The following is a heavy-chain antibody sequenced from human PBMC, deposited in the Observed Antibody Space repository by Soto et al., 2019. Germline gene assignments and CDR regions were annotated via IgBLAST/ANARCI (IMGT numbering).Heavy chain of an antibody. CDR2: FSAGGRA. Sequence: QLLESGGGLIQPVGSLRLSCAASGFSFRSYALSWVRQAPGKGLEWVSTFSAGGRAYYADSVKGRFTIAKDTSKNTLILKARSLRAEDTAVYYCAKESMPEHYGDTLFDYWGQGTRVTVSS. CDR3: AKESMPEHYGDTLFDY. J-gene: IGHJ4*02. CDR1: GFSFRSYA. D-gene: IGHD4-17*01. V-gene: IGHV3-23*01.